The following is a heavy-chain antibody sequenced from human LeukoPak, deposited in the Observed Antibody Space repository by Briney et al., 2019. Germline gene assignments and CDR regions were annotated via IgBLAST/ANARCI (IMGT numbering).Heavy chain of an antibody. CDR1: GGSFSGYY. Sequence: ASETLSLTCAVYGGSFSGYYWSWIRQPPGKGLEWIGEINHSGSTNYNPSLKSRVTISVDTSKNQFSLKLTSVTAADTAVYFCAYNRNFALDNWGQGTLVTVSS. D-gene: IGHD1-14*01. CDR2: INHSGST. J-gene: IGHJ4*01. CDR3: AYNRNFALDN. V-gene: IGHV4-34*01.